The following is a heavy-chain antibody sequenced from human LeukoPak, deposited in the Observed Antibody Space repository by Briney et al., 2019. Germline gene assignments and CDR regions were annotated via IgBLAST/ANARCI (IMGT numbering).Heavy chain of an antibody. D-gene: IGHD3-22*01. CDR2: IYTSRST. V-gene: IGHV4-4*07. CDR1: GGSISSYY. Sequence: SETLSLTCTVSGGSISSYYWSWIRQPAGKGLEWIGRIYTSRSTNYNPSLKSRVTMSVDTSKNQVSLKLSSVTAADTAVYYCAGGVVSGYYPHYYYYYMDVWGKGTTVTVSS. J-gene: IGHJ6*03. CDR3: AGGVVSGYYPHYYYYYMDV.